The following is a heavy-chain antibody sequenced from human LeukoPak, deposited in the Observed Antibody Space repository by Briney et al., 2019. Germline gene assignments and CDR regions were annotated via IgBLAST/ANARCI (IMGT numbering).Heavy chain of an antibody. Sequence: SETLSLTCTVSGGSISSSSYYWGWIRQPPGKGLEWIGSIYYSGSTYYNPSLKSRVTISVDTSKNQFSLKLSSVTAADTAVYYCARLPLGYYYFDYWGQGTLVTVSS. CDR3: ARLPLGYYYFDY. V-gene: IGHV4-39*07. CDR1: GGSISSSSYY. CDR2: IYYSGST. D-gene: IGHD3-22*01. J-gene: IGHJ4*02.